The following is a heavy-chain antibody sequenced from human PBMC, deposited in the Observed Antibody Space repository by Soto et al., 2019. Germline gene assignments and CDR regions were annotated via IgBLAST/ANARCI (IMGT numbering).Heavy chain of an antibody. CDR3: AASLLTDSSGYWPY. Sequence: SVKVSCKASGFTFTSSAGQWVRQARGQRLEWIGWIVVGSGNTNYAQKFQERVTITRDMSTSTAYMELSSLRSEDTAVYYCAASLLTDSSGYWPYWGQGTRVTVSS. D-gene: IGHD3-22*01. J-gene: IGHJ4*02. V-gene: IGHV1-58*01. CDR2: IVVGSGNT. CDR1: GFTFTSSA.